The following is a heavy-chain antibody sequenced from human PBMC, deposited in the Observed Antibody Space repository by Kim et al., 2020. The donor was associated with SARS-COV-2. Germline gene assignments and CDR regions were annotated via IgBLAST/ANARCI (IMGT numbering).Heavy chain of an antibody. Sequence: SETLSLTCTVSGGSISSSSYYWGWIRQPPGKGLEWIGSIYYSGSTYYNPSLKSRVTISVDTSKNQFSLKLSSVTAADTAVYYCASECVLRPAQQLTPPGYYGMDVWGQGTTVTVSS. V-gene: IGHV4-39*01. CDR2: IYYSGST. D-gene: IGHD6-13*01. CDR1: GGSISSSSYY. CDR3: ASECVLRPAQQLTPPGYYGMDV. J-gene: IGHJ6*02.